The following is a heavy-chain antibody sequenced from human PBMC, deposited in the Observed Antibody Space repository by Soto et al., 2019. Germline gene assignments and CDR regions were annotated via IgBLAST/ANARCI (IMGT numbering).Heavy chain of an antibody. CDR3: ARGGATPMVLTY. CDR1: GGSFSAYY. CDR2: INQSGRT. J-gene: IGHJ4*02. V-gene: IGHV4-34*01. Sequence: SETLSLTCAVYGGSFSAYYWSWVRQPPGKGLEWLGEINQSGRTNYNPSLKSRVAIFLDKSKNQFSLMLNSVTAADTAVYYCARGGATPMVLTYWGQGTRVTVSS. D-gene: IGHD5-18*01.